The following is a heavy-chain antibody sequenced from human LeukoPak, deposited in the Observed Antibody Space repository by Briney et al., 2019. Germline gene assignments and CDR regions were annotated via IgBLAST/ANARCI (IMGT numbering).Heavy chain of an antibody. CDR3: ARADCSSTSCYYFDY. Sequence: EASVKVSCKASGGTFSSYAISWVRQAPGQGLEWMGGIIPIFGTANYAQKFQGRVTITTDQSTSTAYMELSSLRSEDTAVYYCARADCSSTSCYYFDYWGKGNLVTVSS. J-gene: IGHJ4*02. D-gene: IGHD2-2*01. CDR1: GGTFSSYA. CDR2: IIPIFGTA. V-gene: IGHV1-69*05.